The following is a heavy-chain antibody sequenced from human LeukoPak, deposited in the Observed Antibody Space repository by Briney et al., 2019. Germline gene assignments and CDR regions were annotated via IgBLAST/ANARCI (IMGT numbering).Heavy chain of an antibody. J-gene: IGHJ4*02. CDR2: IYHSGST. D-gene: IGHD6-19*01. CDR1: GGSISSSNW. CDR3: ARDGRAGSLFAY. Sequence: PSETLSLTCAVSGGSISSSNWWSWVRQPPGKGLEWIGEIYHSGSTNYNPSLKSRVTMSVDTSKNQFSLKLSSVTAADTAVYYCARDGRAGSLFAYWGQGTLVTVSS. V-gene: IGHV4-4*02.